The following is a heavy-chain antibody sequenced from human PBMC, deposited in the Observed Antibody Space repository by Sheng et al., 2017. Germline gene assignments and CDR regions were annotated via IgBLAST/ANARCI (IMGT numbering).Heavy chain of an antibody. Sequence: QVQLQESGPGLVKPSETLSLTCTVSGGSISSYYWSWIRQPPGKGLEWIGYIYYIGSTNYNPSLKSRVTISVDMSKNQFSLKLTCVTAADTAVYYCARDSGSSRIFDSWGQGTLVTVSS. J-gene: IGHJ4*02. CDR3: ARDSGSSRIFDS. D-gene: IGHD1-26*01. CDR1: GGSISSYY. CDR2: IYYIGST. V-gene: IGHV4-59*01.